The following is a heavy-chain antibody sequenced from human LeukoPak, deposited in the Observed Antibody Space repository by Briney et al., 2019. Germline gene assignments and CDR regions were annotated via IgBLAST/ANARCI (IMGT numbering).Heavy chain of an antibody. J-gene: IGHJ5*02. V-gene: IGHV4-34*01. D-gene: IGHD3-16*02. CDR1: GGSFSGYY. Sequence: PSETLSLTCAVYGGSFSGYYWSWIRQPPGKGLEWLGEINHSGSTNYNPSLKSRVTISVDTSKNQFSLKLSSVTAADTAVYYCAREGLGDYVWGSYRHNWFDPWGQGTLVTVSS. CDR2: INHSGST. CDR3: AREGLGDYVWGSYRHNWFDP.